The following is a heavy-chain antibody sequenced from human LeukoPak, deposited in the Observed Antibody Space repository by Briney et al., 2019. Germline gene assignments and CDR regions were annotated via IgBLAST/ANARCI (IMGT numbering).Heavy chain of an antibody. J-gene: IGHJ4*02. D-gene: IGHD2-21*01. CDR3: AKRSIAFDY. V-gene: IGHV3-23*01. Sequence: GGSLRLSCAASGFTFSTYAMSWVRQAPGKGLEWVSAISADGNIYYADSVKGRFTISRHNSKNTLHLQMNSLRAEDTALYYCAKRSIAFDYWGQGTLVTVSS. CDR2: ISADGNI. CDR1: GFTFSTYA.